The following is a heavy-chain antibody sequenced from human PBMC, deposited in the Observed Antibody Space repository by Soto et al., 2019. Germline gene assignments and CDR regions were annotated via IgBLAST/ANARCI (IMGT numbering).Heavy chain of an antibody. CDR3: ARFTAAGTGGFDY. V-gene: IGHV4-34*01. Sequence: QVQLQQWGAGLLKPSETLSLTCAVYGGSFSGYYWSWIRQPPGKGLEWIGEINHSGSTNYNPSLKSRFTISVDTSKNKFSLKLSSVTAADTAVYYCARFTAAGTGGFDYWGQGTLVTVSS. CDR1: GGSFSGYY. CDR2: INHSGST. D-gene: IGHD6-13*01. J-gene: IGHJ4*02.